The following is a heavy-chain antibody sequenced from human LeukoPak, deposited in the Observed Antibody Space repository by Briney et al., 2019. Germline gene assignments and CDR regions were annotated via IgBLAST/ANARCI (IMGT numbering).Heavy chain of an antibody. CDR1: GGSISSSSYY. V-gene: IGHV4-39*02. CDR2: ISSSGST. D-gene: IGHD2/OR15-2a*01. Sequence: SETLSLTCTVSGGSISSSSYYWGWIRQPPGKGLECIGRISSSGSTNYNPSLKSRVTISVDTSKNQFSLKLSSVTAADTAIYYCARDRPVTLSYYMDVWGKGTTVSISS. CDR3: ARDRPVTLSYYMDV. J-gene: IGHJ6*03.